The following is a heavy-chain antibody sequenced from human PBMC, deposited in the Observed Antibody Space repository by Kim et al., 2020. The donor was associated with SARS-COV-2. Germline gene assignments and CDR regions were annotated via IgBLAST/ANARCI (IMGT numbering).Heavy chain of an antibody. J-gene: IGHJ4*02. V-gene: IGHV5-51*01. CDR2: IYSGDSDT. CDR1: GYSFTSYW. D-gene: IGHD6-13*01. CDR3: ARSSSPTGVGFDY. Sequence: GESLKISCKGSGYSFTSYWIGWVRQMPGKGLEWMGSIYSGDSDTRYRPSFQGQDTISADKSISTAYLQWSSLKASDTAMYYCARSSSPTGVGFDYWGQGTLVTVSS.